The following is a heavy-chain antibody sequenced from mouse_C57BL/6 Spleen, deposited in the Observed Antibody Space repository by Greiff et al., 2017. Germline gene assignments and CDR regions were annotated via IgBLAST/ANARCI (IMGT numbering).Heavy chain of an antibody. CDR2: IYPSDSDT. V-gene: IGHV1-61*01. CDR1: GYTFTSYW. D-gene: IGHD1-1*01. Sequence: QVQLQQPGAELVRPGSSVKLSCKASGYTFTSYWMDWVKQRPGQGLEWIGNIYPSDSDTHSNQKFKDKATLTVDKSSSTAYMQLSSLTSEDSAVYYWARSSVYYYSSSYWYFDVWGTGTTVTVSS. J-gene: IGHJ1*03. CDR3: ARSSVYYYSSSYWYFDV.